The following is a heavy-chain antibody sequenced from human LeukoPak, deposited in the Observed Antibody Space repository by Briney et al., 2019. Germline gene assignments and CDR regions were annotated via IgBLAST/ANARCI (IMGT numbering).Heavy chain of an antibody. D-gene: IGHD6-13*01. CDR1: GFTFSSYA. Sequence: GGSLRLSCAASGFTFSSYAMHWVRQAPGKGLEWVAVISYDGSNKYYADSVKGRFTISRDNSKNTLYLQMNSLRAEDTAVYYCAGIAAGKNWGQGTLVTVSS. J-gene: IGHJ4*02. CDR2: ISYDGSNK. CDR3: AGIAAGKN. V-gene: IGHV3-30*04.